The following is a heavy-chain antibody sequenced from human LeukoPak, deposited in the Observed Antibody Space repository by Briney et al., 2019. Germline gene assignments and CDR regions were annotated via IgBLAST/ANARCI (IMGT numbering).Heavy chain of an antibody. V-gene: IGHV3-48*01. D-gene: IGHD6-6*01. CDR1: GFTFSRFG. J-gene: IGHJ2*01. Sequence: QPGGSLRLSCAASGFTFSRFGMNWVRQAPGKGLEWVSYISSTGSPIYYADSVKGRFTISRDNAKNSLYLQMNSLRAEDTAVYYCARGGSWLEYSNFGGFDFWGRGTLVTVSS. CDR3: ARGGSWLEYSNFGGFDF. CDR2: ISSTGSPI.